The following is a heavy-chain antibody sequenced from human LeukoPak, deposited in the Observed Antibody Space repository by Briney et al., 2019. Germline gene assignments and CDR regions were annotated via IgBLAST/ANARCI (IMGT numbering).Heavy chain of an antibody. V-gene: IGHV1-69*06. CDR1: GGTFSSYA. CDR3: ARGSTVPGGRYCSSTSCYVDV. D-gene: IGHD2-2*01. Sequence: SVKVSCKASGGTFSSYAIGWVRQAPGQGLEWMGRIIPIFGTANYAQKFQGRVTITADKSTSTAYMELSSLRSEDTAVYYCARGSTVPGGRYCSSTSCYVDVWGKGTTVTVSS. CDR2: IIPIFGTA. J-gene: IGHJ6*04.